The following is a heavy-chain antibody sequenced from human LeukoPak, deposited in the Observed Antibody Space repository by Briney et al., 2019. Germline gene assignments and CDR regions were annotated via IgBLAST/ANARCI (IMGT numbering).Heavy chain of an antibody. D-gene: IGHD3-9*01. J-gene: IGHJ4*02. V-gene: IGHV3-23*01. CDR2: ITSSGTST. Sequence: GASLRLSCVASGFTFSNYAMSWVRQAPGKGLEWVSAITSSGTSTYYADSLKGRFTISRDNSKNTVFLQMNSLRHEDTAIYYCVIWGDYDVLTGYYVPDYWGQGTLVTVSS. CDR3: VIWGDYDVLTGYYVPDY. CDR1: GFTFSNYA.